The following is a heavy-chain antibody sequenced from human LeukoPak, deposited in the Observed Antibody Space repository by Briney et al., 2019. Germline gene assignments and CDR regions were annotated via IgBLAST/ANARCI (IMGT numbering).Heavy chain of an antibody. CDR2: IYYSGST. D-gene: IGHD6-13*01. CDR3: ARGEIGVAGPGVLGY. J-gene: IGHJ4*02. CDR1: GGSISSYY. Sequence: SETLSLTCTVSGGSISSYYWSWIRQPPGKGLEWIGYIYYSGSTNYNPSLKSRVTISVDTSKNQFSLKLTSVTAADTAVYYCARGEIGVAGPGVLGYWGQGTLVTVSS. V-gene: IGHV4-59*01.